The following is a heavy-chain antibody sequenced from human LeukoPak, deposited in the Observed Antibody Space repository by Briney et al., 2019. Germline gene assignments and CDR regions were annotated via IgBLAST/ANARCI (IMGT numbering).Heavy chain of an antibody. Sequence: SQTLSLTCTVSGGSISSGGYYWSWIRQPPGKGLEWIGYIYHSGSTYYNPSLKSRVTISVDRSKNQFSLKLSSVTAADTAVYYCARAAGDYGGNFGFDYWGQGTLVTVSS. D-gene: IGHD4-23*01. V-gene: IGHV4-30-2*01. J-gene: IGHJ4*02. CDR3: ARAAGDYGGNFGFDY. CDR2: IYHSGST. CDR1: GGSISSGGYY.